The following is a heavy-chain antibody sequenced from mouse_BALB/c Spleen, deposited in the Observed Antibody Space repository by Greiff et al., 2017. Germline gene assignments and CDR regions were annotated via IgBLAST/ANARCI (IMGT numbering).Heavy chain of an antibody. D-gene: IGHD2-14*01. CDR3: AREGYDGYAMDY. J-gene: IGHJ4*01. V-gene: IGHV5-4*02. CDR2: ISDGGSYT. Sequence: EVMLVESGGGLVKPGGSLKLSCAASGFTFSDYYMYWVRQTPEKRLEWVATISDGGSYTYYPDSVKGRFTISRDNAKNNLYLQMSSLKSEDTAMYYCAREGYDGYAMDYWGQGTSVTVSS. CDR1: GFTFSDYY.